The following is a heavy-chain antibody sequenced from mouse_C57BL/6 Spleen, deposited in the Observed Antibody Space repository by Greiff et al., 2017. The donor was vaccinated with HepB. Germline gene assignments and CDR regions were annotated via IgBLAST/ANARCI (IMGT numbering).Heavy chain of an antibody. J-gene: IGHJ2*01. Sequence: EVQLVESGGGLVQPGGSLSLSCAASGFTFTDYYMSWVRQPPGKALEWLGFIRNKANGYTTEYSASVKGRFTISRENSQSILYLQMNALRAEDSATYYCARSRYEALYYYGSSYGYFDYWGQGTTLTVSS. CDR3: ARSRYEALYYYGSSYGYFDY. V-gene: IGHV7-3*01. D-gene: IGHD1-1*01. CDR2: IRNKANGYTT. CDR1: GFTFTDYY.